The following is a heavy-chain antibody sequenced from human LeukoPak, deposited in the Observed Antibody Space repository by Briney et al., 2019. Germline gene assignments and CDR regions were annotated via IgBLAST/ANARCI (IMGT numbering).Heavy chain of an antibody. CDR2: IIPIFGTA. Sequence: SVKVSCKASGGTFSSYAISWVRQAPGQGLEWMGGIIPIFGTANYAQKFQGRVTITRDTSASTAYMELSSLRSEDTAVYYCARDMVGLSYYFDYWGQGTLVTVSS. D-gene: IGHD4/OR15-4a*01. V-gene: IGHV1-69*05. CDR1: GGTFSSYA. J-gene: IGHJ4*02. CDR3: ARDMVGLSYYFDY.